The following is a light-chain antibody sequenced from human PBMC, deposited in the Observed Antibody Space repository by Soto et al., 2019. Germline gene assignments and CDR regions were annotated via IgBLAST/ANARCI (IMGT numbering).Light chain of an antibody. CDR1: QSVSSY. Sequence: EIVMTQSPPTLSVSPGERATLSCRASQSVSSYLAWYQQKPGQAPRLLIYDASNRATGIPARFSGSGSGTDFTLTISSLEPEDFAVYYCQQRSNWLWTFGQGTKVDI. CDR3: QQRSNWLWT. V-gene: IGKV3-11*01. CDR2: DAS. J-gene: IGKJ1*01.